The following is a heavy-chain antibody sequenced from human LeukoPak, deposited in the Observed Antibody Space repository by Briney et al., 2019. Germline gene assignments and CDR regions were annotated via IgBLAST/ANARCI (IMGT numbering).Heavy chain of an antibody. V-gene: IGHV4-59*01. CDR2: IYYSGST. J-gene: IGHJ3*02. Sequence: PSETLSLTFTVSGGPISSYYWSWIRQPPGKGLEWIGYIYYSGSTNYNPSLKSRVTISVDTSKNQFSLKLSSVTAADTAVYYCARGDYYDDAFDIWGQGTVVTVSS. CDR1: GGPISSYY. CDR3: ARGDYYDDAFDI. D-gene: IGHD3-22*01.